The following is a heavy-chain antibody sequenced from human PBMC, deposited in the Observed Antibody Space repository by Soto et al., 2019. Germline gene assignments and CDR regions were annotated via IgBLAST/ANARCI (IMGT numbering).Heavy chain of an antibody. J-gene: IGHJ6*02. CDR1: GGSISSGGYY. Sequence: SETLSLTCTVSGGSISSGGYYWSWIRQHPGKGLEWIGYIYYSGSTYYNPSLKSRVTISVDTSKNQFSLKLSSVTAAGTAVYYCARVEAGLCSSTSCPRYYGMDVWGQGTTVTVSS. V-gene: IGHV4-31*03. D-gene: IGHD2-2*01. CDR2: IYYSGST. CDR3: ARVEAGLCSSTSCPRYYGMDV.